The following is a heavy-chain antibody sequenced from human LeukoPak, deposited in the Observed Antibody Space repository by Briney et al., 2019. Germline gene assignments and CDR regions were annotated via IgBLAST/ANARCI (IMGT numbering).Heavy chain of an antibody. CDR3: ARDNSVEDTAWWFDP. Sequence: SVKVSCKASGYTFTSYYMHWVRQAPGQGLEWMGIINPSGGSTSYAQKFQGRVTMTRDMSTSTDYMELSSLRSEDTAVYYCARDNSVEDTAWWFDPWGQGTLVTVSS. V-gene: IGHV1-46*01. D-gene: IGHD4-23*01. J-gene: IGHJ5*02. CDR2: INPSGGST. CDR1: GYTFTSYY.